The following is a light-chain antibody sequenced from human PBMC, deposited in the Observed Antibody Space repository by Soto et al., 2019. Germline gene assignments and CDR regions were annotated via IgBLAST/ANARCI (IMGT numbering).Light chain of an antibody. Sequence: EIVLTQAPGTLSLSPGERATLSCRASQSVSSSYLAWYQQKPGQAPRLLIYGASSRATGIPDRFSGSGSGRDFTLTISRLEPGDFVVHYCQPCGTTFGPGTKVDI. CDR3: QPCGTT. CDR2: GAS. V-gene: IGKV3-20*01. CDR1: QSVSSSY. J-gene: IGKJ3*01.